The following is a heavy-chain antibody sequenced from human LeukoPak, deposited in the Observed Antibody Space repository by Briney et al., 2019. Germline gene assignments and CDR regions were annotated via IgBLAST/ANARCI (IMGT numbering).Heavy chain of an antibody. CDR2: ISGSGGST. J-gene: IGHJ4*02. V-gene: IGHV3-23*01. CDR1: GFTFSSYA. CDR3: AKGSYYDSSGSFYFDY. Sequence: GGSLRLSCAASGFTFSSYAMSWVRQAPGKGLEWVSGISGSGGSTYYADSVKGRFTTSRDNSKNTLYVQVNSLGTEDTAAYYCAKGSYYDSSGSFYFDYWGQGTLVTVSS. D-gene: IGHD3-22*01.